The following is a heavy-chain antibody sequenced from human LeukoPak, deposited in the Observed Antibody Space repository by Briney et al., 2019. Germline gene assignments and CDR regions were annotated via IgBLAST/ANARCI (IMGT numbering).Heavy chain of an antibody. Sequence: PGGSLRLSCAASGFTFSSYAMSWVRQAPGKGLEWVSAISGSGGSTYYADSVKGRFTISRDNSKNPLYLQMNSLRAEDTAVYYCAKAPTVVVTANDYYFDYWGQGTLVTVSS. J-gene: IGHJ4*02. CDR3: AKAPTVVVTANDYYFDY. V-gene: IGHV3-23*01. CDR2: ISGSGGST. CDR1: GFTFSSYA. D-gene: IGHD2-21*02.